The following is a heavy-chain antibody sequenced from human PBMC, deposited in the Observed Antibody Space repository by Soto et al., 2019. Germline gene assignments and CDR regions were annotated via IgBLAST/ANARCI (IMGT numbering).Heavy chain of an antibody. CDR3: AIWVTMVRGLTANYYYYYMDV. J-gene: IGHJ6*03. Sequence: QVQLQQWCAGLLKPSETLSLTCAVYGGSFRGYHWSWIRQPPGKGLEWIGEINHSGSTNYHPSLSSRVTISLYTSKNQFSLKLSSVTAADTAVYYCAIWVTMVRGLTANYYYYYMDVRGKGTTVTVSS. CDR1: GGSFRGYH. V-gene: IGHV4-34*01. D-gene: IGHD3-10*01. CDR2: INHSGST.